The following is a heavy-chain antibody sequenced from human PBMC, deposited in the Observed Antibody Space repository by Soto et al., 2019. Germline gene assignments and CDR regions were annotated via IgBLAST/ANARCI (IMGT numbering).Heavy chain of an antibody. J-gene: IGHJ4*02. CDR1: GFTFSSYA. Sequence: QVQLVESGGGVVQPGRSLRLSCAASGFTFSSYAMNWVRQAPGKGLEWVAVISYDGSNKYYADSVKGRFTISRDNSKNTLYLQMNSVRAEDTAVYYCASTLDYWGQGTLVTVSS. CDR2: ISYDGSNK. CDR3: ASTLDY. V-gene: IGHV3-30*04.